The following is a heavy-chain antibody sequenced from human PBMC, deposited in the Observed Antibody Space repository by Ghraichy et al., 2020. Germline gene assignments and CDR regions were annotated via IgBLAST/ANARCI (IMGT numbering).Heavy chain of an antibody. Sequence: GSLRLSCAASGFTFSSYAMSWVRQAPGKGLEWVSAISGSGGSTYYADSVKGRFTISRDNSKNTLYLQMNSLRAEDTAVYYCAKSWDYYDSSGYGWFDPWGQGTLVTVSS. CDR2: ISGSGGST. J-gene: IGHJ5*02. D-gene: IGHD3-22*01. V-gene: IGHV3-23*01. CDR3: AKSWDYYDSSGYGWFDP. CDR1: GFTFSSYA.